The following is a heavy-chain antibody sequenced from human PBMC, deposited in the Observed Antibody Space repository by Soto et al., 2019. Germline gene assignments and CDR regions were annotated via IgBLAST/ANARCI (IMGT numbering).Heavy chain of an antibody. J-gene: IGHJ4*02. D-gene: IGHD5-12*01. Sequence: SETLSLTCTVSGGSINTFYWSWVRQPAGKGLGWIGRIFSSGSTSFNPSLESRVAMSVDTSKNHFSLNLSSVTAADMAVYYCARGGSYSAYNFAHGIQLWSFDFWGQGALVTVSS. CDR1: GGSINTFY. CDR2: IFSSGST. CDR3: ARGGSYSAYNFAHGIQLWSFDF. V-gene: IGHV4-4*07.